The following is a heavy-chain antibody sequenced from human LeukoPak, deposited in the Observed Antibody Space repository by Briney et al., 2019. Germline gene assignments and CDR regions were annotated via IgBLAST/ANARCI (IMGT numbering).Heavy chain of an antibody. D-gene: IGHD5-12*01. Sequence: SETLSLTCAVYGGSFSGYYWSWIRQPPGKGLEWIGEINHSGSTNYNPSLKSRVTISVGTSKNQFSLKLSSVTAADTAVYYCARGRGGSWLRTEYYFDYWGQGTLVTVSS. V-gene: IGHV4-34*01. CDR1: GGSFSGYY. CDR2: INHSGST. J-gene: IGHJ4*02. CDR3: ARGRGGSWLRTEYYFDY.